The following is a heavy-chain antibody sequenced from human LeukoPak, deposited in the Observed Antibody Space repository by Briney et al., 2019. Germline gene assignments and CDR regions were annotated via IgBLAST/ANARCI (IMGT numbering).Heavy chain of an antibody. D-gene: IGHD6-19*01. CDR1: GFTFSSDE. J-gene: IGHJ4*02. Sequence: GGSLRLSCTASGFTFSSDEMNWVRQAPGKGLEWVSYITSSGNTIYYADSVKGRFTISRDNAKNSLYLQMNSLRAEDTAVYYCATSGAVATTDYWGQGTLVTVSS. CDR3: ATSGAVATTDY. V-gene: IGHV3-48*03. CDR2: ITSSGNTI.